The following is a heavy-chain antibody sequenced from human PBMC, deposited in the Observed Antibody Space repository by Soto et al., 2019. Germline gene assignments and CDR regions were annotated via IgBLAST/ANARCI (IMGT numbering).Heavy chain of an antibody. CDR1: GFTFSNAW. J-gene: IGHJ3*02. Sequence: GGSLRLSCAASGFTFSNAWMSWVRQAPGKGLEWVGRIKSKTDGGTTDYAAPVKGRFTISRDDSKNTPYLQMNSLKTEDTAVYYCTTDLGYSSGWYLVYGAFDIWGQGTMVTVSS. D-gene: IGHD6-19*01. CDR2: IKSKTDGGTT. V-gene: IGHV3-15*01. CDR3: TTDLGYSSGWYLVYGAFDI.